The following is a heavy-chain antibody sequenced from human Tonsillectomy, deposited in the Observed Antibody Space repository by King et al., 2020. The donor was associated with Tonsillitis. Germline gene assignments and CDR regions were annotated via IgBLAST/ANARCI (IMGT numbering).Heavy chain of an antibody. J-gene: IGHJ5*02. Sequence: VQLVESGGGFVQPGGSLRLSCASSGFTLSSYDMNWVRQAPGKGPEWVAFICTSGTLTYYGDSVKGRFTVSRDNAKNSLYLQMNSLIAEDTAVYYCARGLISGTVPLPTWGQGTPVTVSS. CDR1: GFTLSSYD. V-gene: IGHV3-48*03. CDR2: ICTSGTLT. D-gene: IGHD1-7*01. CDR3: ARGLISGTVPLPT.